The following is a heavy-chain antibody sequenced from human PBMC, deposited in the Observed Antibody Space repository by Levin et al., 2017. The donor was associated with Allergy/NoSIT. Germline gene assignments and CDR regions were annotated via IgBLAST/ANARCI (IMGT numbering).Heavy chain of an antibody. CDR2: IYYSGST. CDR1: GGSISSGGYY. Sequence: SETLSLTCTVSGGSISSGGYYWSWIRQHPGKGLEWIGYIYYSGSTYYNPSLKSRVTISVDTSKNQFSLKLSSVTAPDTAVYYCARSDPRIAVAGEGGFDIWGQGTMVTVSS. D-gene: IGHD6-19*01. J-gene: IGHJ3*02. CDR3: ARSDPRIAVAGEGGFDI. V-gene: IGHV4-31*03.